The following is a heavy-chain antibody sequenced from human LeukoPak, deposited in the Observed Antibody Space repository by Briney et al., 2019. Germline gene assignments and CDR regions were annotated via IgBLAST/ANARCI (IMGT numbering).Heavy chain of an antibody. Sequence: ASVKVSCTVSGYTLTELSMHWVRQAPGKGLEWMGGFDPEDGETIYAQKFQGRVTMTEDTSTDTAYMELSSLRSEDTAVYYCATAPGSGYYSYYYGMDVWGQGTTVTVSS. J-gene: IGHJ6*02. CDR1: GYTLTELS. CDR3: ATAPGSGYYSYYYGMDV. D-gene: IGHD3-22*01. CDR2: FDPEDGET. V-gene: IGHV1-24*01.